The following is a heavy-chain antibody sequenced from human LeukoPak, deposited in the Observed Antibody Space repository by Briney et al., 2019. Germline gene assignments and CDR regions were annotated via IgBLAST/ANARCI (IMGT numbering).Heavy chain of an antibody. Sequence: PGGSLRLSSAASGFTFSSYWMHWVRQAPGKRLVWVSRINGDVSSTSYADSVKGRFTISRDNAKNTLYLQMNSRRAEDTAVYYCARDGQQWLTDYWGQGTLVTVSS. D-gene: IGHD6-19*01. J-gene: IGHJ4*02. CDR1: GFTFSSYW. CDR2: INGDVSST. V-gene: IGHV3-74*01. CDR3: ARDGQQWLTDY.